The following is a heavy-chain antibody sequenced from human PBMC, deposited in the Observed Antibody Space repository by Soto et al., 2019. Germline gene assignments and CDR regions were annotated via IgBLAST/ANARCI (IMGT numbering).Heavy chain of an antibody. D-gene: IGHD1-26*01. CDR3: ASSKGGRYFDY. CDR1: GGSISSGDYY. CDR2: IYYSGST. J-gene: IGHJ4*02. V-gene: IGHV4-30-4*01. Sequence: QVQLHESVPGLLNPSQTLSLTCTVSGGSISSGDYYWSWIRQPPGKGLEWIGYIYYSGSTYYNPSLKSRVTISVDTSKNQFSLKLSSVTAADTAVYYCASSKGGRYFDYWGQGTLVTVSS.